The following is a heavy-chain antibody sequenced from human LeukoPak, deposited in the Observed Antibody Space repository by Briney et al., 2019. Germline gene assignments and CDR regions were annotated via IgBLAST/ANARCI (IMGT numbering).Heavy chain of an antibody. J-gene: IGHJ4*02. D-gene: IGHD3-10*01. Sequence: PGGSLRLSCAASGFTFSSYAMHWVRLAPGKGLEWVAVISYDGSNKYYADSVKGRFTISRDNSKNTLYLQMNSLRAEDTAVYYCARASYYGSGSYYGEFDYWGQGTLVTVSS. CDR2: ISYDGSNK. CDR1: GFTFSSYA. V-gene: IGHV3-30*04. CDR3: ARASYYGSGSYYGEFDY.